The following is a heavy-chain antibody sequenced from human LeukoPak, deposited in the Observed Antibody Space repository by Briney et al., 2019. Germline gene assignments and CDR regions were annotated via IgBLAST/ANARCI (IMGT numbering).Heavy chain of an antibody. CDR3: AKEPPPLPYCSGGSCYSGY. J-gene: IGHJ4*01. D-gene: IGHD2-15*01. CDR1: GFTFSSYA. CDR2: ISGSGGST. Sequence: GGSLRLSCAASGFTFSSYAMSWVRQAPGKGLEWVSAISGSGGSTYYADSVKGRFTISRDNSKNTLYLQMNSLRAEDTAVYYCAKEPPPLPYCSGGSCYSGYWGQGTLVTVSS. V-gene: IGHV3-23*01.